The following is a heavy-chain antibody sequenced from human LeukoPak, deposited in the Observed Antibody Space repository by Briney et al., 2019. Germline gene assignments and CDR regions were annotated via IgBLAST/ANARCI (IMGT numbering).Heavy chain of an antibody. CDR1: GYTFTGYY. CDR3: ARALPRITIFGVLGYSWFDP. Sequence: GASVKVSCKASGYTFTGYYMHWVRQAPGQGLEWMGWINPNSGGTNYAQKFQGRVTMTRDTSISTAYMELSRLRSDDTAVYYCARALPRITIFGVLGYSWFDPWGQGTLVTVSS. D-gene: IGHD3-3*01. J-gene: IGHJ5*02. CDR2: INPNSGGT. V-gene: IGHV1-2*02.